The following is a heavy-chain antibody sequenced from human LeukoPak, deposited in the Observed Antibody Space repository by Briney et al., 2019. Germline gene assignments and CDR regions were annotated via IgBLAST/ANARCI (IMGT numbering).Heavy chain of an antibody. V-gene: IGHV3-21*01. D-gene: IGHD1-14*01. CDR1: GFTFSSYS. J-gene: IGHJ4*02. Sequence: GGSLRLSCAASGFTFSSYSMNWVRQAPGKGLEWVSSISSSSSYIYYADSVKGRFTISRDNAKNSLYLQMNSLRAEDTAVYYCARDPDTYYFDYWGQGTLVTVSS. CDR3: ARDPDTYYFDY. CDR2: ISSSSSYI.